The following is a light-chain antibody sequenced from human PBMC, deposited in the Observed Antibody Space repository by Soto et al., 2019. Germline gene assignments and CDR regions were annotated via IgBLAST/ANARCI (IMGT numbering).Light chain of an antibody. CDR1: NIGSKS. Sequence: SYELTQPPSVSVAPGKTARITCGGNNIGSKSVHWYQQKPGQAPVLVIYYDSDRPSGIPERFSGSNSGNTATLTISRVEAGDEADYYCQVWDSSKEFGGGTKLTVL. CDR3: QVWDSSKE. V-gene: IGLV3-21*04. J-gene: IGLJ3*02. CDR2: YDS.